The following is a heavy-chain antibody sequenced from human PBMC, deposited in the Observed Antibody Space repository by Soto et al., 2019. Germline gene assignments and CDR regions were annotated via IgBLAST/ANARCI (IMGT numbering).Heavy chain of an antibody. D-gene: IGHD4-17*01. V-gene: IGHV4-39*01. J-gene: IGHJ6*03. CDR1: GGSISSSSDY. CDR2: IYYSGST. Sequence: SETMSLTCTVSGGSISSSSDYWGWIRQPPGKGLEWIGSIYYSGSTYYNPSLESRVTISVDTSKNQFSLKLSSVTAADTAVYYCARLNYGDYYYYYYMDVWGKGTTVTVSS. CDR3: ARLNYGDYYYYYYMDV.